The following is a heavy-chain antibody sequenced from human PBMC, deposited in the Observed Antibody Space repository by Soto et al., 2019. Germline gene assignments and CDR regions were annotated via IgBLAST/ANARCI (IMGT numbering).Heavy chain of an antibody. V-gene: IGHV4-34*01. CDR1: VWAYSGYY. J-gene: IGHJ4*02. Sequence: QVQLQQWGAGLFKPSEPLSLTCAVSVWAYSGYYWCWIRQPPGTELEWNGEINHGGSTNYNPSLKRREAISVATSKNHLSLELSAVTVADTAVDYCARGGKAARPRRAWYFDYWGQGTLVTVSS. CDR2: INHGGST. CDR3: ARGGKAARPRRAWYFDY. D-gene: IGHD6-6*01.